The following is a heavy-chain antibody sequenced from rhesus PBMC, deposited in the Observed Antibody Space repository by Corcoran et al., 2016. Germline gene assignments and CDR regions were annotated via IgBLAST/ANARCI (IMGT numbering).Heavy chain of an antibody. D-gene: IGHD6-19*01. J-gene: IGHJ6*01. CDR3: AGGMSSRQYYGLDS. Sequence: QLQLQESGPGLVKPSETLSLTCAVSGGSISSSYWSWSRQAPGTGLEWIGYIYGSGRSTNYNPSLKSRVTLSVDTSKNQLSLKRSSVTAADTAVYYCAGGMSSRQYYGLDSWGQGVVVTVSS. CDR1: GGSISSSY. V-gene: IGHV4-169*01. CDR2: IYGSGRST.